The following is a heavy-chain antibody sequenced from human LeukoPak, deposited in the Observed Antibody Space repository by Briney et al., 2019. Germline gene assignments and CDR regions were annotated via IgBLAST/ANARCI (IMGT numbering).Heavy chain of an antibody. CDR3: ARSYYDFWSGYSDAFDI. J-gene: IGHJ3*02. CDR2: IYYSGST. Sequence: KSSETLSLTCTVSGGSISSYYWSWIRQPPGKGLERIGYIYYSGSTNYNPSLKGRVTISVDTSKNQFSLKLSSVTAADTAVYYCARSYYDFWSGYSDAFDIWGQGTMVTVSS. V-gene: IGHV4-59*01. D-gene: IGHD3-3*01. CDR1: GGSISSYY.